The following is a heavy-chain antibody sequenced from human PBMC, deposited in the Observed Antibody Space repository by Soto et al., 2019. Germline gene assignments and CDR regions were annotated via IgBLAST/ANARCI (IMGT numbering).Heavy chain of an antibody. CDR3: ARDWSGGDCYY. J-gene: IGHJ4*02. D-gene: IGHD2-21*02. V-gene: IGHV3-7*01. CDR1: GFSLSYYW. CDR2: IKEDGSEK. Sequence: EVQLVESGGGLVQPGGSLKLSCAASGFSLSYYWMSWVRQAPGKGLEWVANIKEDGSEKYYVDSVKGRFTISRDNAKNSVYLQMNSLRVEDTAVYYCARDWSGGDCYYWGQGTLVTVSS.